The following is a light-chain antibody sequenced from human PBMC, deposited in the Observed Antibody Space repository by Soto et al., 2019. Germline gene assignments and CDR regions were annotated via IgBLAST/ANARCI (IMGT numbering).Light chain of an antibody. J-gene: IGLJ1*01. V-gene: IGLV2-11*01. CDR3: CSYAGSYTFYV. CDR1: SSDVGDYNY. CDR2: DVS. Sequence: QSALTQPRSVSGSPGQSVTISCTGTSSDVGDYNYVSWYQQHPGKAPKLIIYDVSERPSGVPDRFSGSKSGNTASVTISGLQADDEADYYCCSYAGSYTFYVFGTGTKLTVL.